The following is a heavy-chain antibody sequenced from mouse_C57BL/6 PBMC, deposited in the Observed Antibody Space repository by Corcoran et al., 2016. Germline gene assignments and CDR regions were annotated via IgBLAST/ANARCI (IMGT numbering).Heavy chain of an antibody. CDR2: IYPRDGST. CDR1: GYTFTSYD. Sequence: QVQLQQSGPELVKPGASVKLSCKASGYTFTSYDINWVKQRPGQGLEWIGWIYPRDGSTKYNEKFKGKATLTVDTSSSTAYMELHSLTSEDSAVYFCARQGDYGSSPAWFAYWGQGTLVTVSA. D-gene: IGHD1-1*01. J-gene: IGHJ3*01. CDR3: ARQGDYGSSPAWFAY. V-gene: IGHV1-85*01.